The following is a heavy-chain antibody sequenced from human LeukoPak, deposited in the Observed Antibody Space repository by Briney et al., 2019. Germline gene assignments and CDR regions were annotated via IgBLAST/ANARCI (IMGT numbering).Heavy chain of an antibody. CDR1: GFTFSNYG. J-gene: IGHJ3*01. Sequence: PGGSLRLSCAASGFTFSNYGMHWVRQAPGKGLEWVAVIWYDGSNKYYADSVKGRFTISRDNSKNTLYLQMNSLRAEDTAVYYCVRGFDGYFGFDLWGQGTMVTVSS. CDR3: VRGFDGYFGFDL. D-gene: IGHD5-24*01. V-gene: IGHV3-33*01. CDR2: IWYDGSNK.